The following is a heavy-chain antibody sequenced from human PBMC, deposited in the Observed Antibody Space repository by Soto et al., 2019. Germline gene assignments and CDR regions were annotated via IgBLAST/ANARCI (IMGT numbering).Heavy chain of an antibody. CDR2: ITTHNGNT. V-gene: IGHV1-18*01. Sequence: QVPLVQSAAEVKKPGASVKVSCKASGYTFTNYGITWVRQAPGQGLEWLGWITTHNGNTNYAQKVQGRVTLTTDTSTSTAYMDLRGLRSDDTAVYYCARRTEGSYYESWSGYCFDYWGQGTLVTVSS. D-gene: IGHD3-3*01. CDR1: GYTFTNYG. CDR3: ARRTEGSYYESWSGYCFDY. J-gene: IGHJ4*02.